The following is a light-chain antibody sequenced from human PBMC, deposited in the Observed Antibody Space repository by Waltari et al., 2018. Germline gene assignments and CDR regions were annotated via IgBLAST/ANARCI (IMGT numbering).Light chain of an antibody. J-gene: IGKJ4*01. Sequence: DIQMTQSPSTLSASVGDRFTITCRASQSISNWLAWYQQKPGKAPKLLIYKASTLESGVPSRFSVSGSVTEFTLTISSLQPDDFATYYCQQYNSYSLLTFGGGTKVEIK. CDR3: QQYNSYSLLT. V-gene: IGKV1-5*03. CDR2: KAS. CDR1: QSISNW.